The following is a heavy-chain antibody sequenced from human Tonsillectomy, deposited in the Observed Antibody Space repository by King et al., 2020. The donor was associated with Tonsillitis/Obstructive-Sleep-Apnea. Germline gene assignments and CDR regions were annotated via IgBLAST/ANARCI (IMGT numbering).Heavy chain of an antibody. J-gene: IGHJ4*02. CDR1: GFTFSNFA. CDR3: ARDREAARRGGYFDY. CDR2: ISHDGSNK. Sequence: GQLVQSGGGVVQPGRSLRLSCAASGFTFSNFAMLWVRQAPGRGLEWVTVISHDGSNKYYADSVKGRFTISRDNSKNTLYLQMNSLRADDTAVYYCARDREAARRGGYFDYWGQGTLVTVSS. D-gene: IGHD6-6*01. V-gene: IGHV3-30*04.